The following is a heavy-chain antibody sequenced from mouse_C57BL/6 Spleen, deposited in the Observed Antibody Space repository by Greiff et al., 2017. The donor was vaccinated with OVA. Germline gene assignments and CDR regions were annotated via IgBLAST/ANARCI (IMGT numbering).Heavy chain of an antibody. CDR3: ARRIYYDYGGACAY. CDR1: GYTFTSYD. J-gene: IGHJ3*01. Sequence: VQLQQSGPELVKPGASVKLSCKASGYTFTSYDINWVKQRPGQGLEWIGWIYPRDGSTKYNEKFKGKATLTVDTSSSTAYLELHSLTSEDSAVYFCARRIYYDYGGACAYWGQGTLVTVSA. CDR2: IYPRDGST. D-gene: IGHD2-4*01. V-gene: IGHV1-85*01.